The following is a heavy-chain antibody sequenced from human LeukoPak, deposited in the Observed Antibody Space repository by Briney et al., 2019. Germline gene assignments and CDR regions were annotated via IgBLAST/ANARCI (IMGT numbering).Heavy chain of an antibody. CDR1: GFTFSTHR. Sequence: GGSLRLSCAASGFTFSTHRMHWVRQAPGKGLEWVSSISGTSTYIHYADSVRGRFTISRDNAKNSLYLQMNGLRAEDTAVYYCARDRGFIGVFYNGIDVWGQGTTVTVSS. CDR2: ISGTSTYI. D-gene: IGHD3-10*01. CDR3: ARDRGFIGVFYNGIDV. V-gene: IGHV3-21*01. J-gene: IGHJ6*02.